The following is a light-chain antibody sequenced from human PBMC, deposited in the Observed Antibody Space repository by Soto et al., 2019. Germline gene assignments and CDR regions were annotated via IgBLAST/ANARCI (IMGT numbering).Light chain of an antibody. V-gene: IGKV3-15*01. CDR3: QQYNNWWT. CDR2: DTS. CDR1: QGIGDT. J-gene: IGKJ1*01. Sequence: EVGIKQCPATLFVSTGEGATLSCRASQGIGDTLAWYQRKAGQTPRLLIYDTSTRATGIPARFSDSGSGTEFTLAISSLQSEDFAVYYCQQYNNWWTFCQGTKVDI.